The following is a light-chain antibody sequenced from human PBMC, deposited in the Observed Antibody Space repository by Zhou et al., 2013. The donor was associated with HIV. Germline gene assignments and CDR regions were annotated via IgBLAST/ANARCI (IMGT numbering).Light chain of an antibody. V-gene: IGKV1-39*01. J-gene: IGKJ1*01. Sequence: DIQMTQSPSSLSASVGDRVTITCRASQSISSYLNWYQQKPGKAPKLLIYAASSLHSGVPSWFSGSGSGTDFTLTISSLQPEDVATYYCQQSYSTPWTFGQGTKVEIK. CDR1: QSISSY. CDR2: AAS. CDR3: QQSYSTPWT.